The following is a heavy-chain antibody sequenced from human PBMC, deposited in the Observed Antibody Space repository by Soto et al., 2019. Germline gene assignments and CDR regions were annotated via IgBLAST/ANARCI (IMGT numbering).Heavy chain of an antibody. J-gene: IGHJ5*02. V-gene: IGHV4-61*01. D-gene: IGHD4-17*01. CDR1: GGSVSSGSYY. Sequence: QVQLQESGPGLVKPSETLSLTCTVSGGSVSSGSYYWSWIRQPPGKGLEWIGYIYYSGSTNYNPSLKGRVPLPGDTSKNLFSLRWSAVPAAEAAVYYWARVSRDYGPHGGGGDWFAPWGQGTLVTVSS. CDR3: ARVSRDYGPHGGGGDWFAP. CDR2: IYYSGST.